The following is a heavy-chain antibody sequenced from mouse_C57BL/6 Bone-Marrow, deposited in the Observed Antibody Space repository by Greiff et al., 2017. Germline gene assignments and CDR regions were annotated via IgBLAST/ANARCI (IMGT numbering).Heavy chain of an antibody. J-gene: IGHJ4*01. D-gene: IGHD3-3*01. CDR1: GYTFTSYW. CDR2: IYPGNSDT. V-gene: IGHV1-5*01. Sequence: VQLKESGTVLVRPGASVKMSCKTSGYTFTSYWMHWVKQRPGQGLEWIGAIYPGNSDTSYNQKFKGKAKMTADTAASTAYMELSSLTNEDSAVYYCTRTGVFRGDYWGQGTAVTVSA. CDR3: TRTGVFRGDY.